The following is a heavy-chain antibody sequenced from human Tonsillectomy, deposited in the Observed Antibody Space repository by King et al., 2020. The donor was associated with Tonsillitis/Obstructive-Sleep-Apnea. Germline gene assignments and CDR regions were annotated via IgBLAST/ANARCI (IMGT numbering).Heavy chain of an antibody. CDR3: AKGTAGQAVGPAVFDD. CDR2: ISGSGGST. CDR1: GFTFSSYA. V-gene: IGHV3-23*04. D-gene: IGHD1-1*01. Sequence: VQLVESGGGLVQPGGSLRLSCEASGFTFSSYAMSWVRQAPGKGLEWVSAISGSGGSTFNANSGKGGFTISRDVSKNTLYLQMNNLRAEATAEYYCAKGTAGQAVGPAVFDDWGQGTLVTVSS. J-gene: IGHJ4*02.